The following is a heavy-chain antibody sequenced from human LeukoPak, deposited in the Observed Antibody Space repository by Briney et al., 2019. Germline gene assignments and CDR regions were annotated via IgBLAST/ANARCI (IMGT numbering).Heavy chain of an antibody. CDR1: GYTFTGYY. CDR3: ARDPGPRVVAATHFDY. J-gene: IGHJ4*02. CDR2: INPNSGGT. Sequence: ASVKVSCKASGYTFTGYYMHWVRQAPGQGLEWMGWINPNSGGTNYAQKFQGRVTMTRDTSTSTVYMELSSLRSEDTAVYYCARDPGPRVVAATHFDYWGQGTLVTVSS. V-gene: IGHV1-2*02. D-gene: IGHD2-15*01.